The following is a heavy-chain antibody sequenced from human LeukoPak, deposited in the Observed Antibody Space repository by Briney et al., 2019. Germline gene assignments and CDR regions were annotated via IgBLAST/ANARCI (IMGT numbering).Heavy chain of an antibody. V-gene: IGHV4-34*01. D-gene: IGHD6-6*01. CDR2: INHSGST. Sequence: PSETLSLTCAVYGGSFSGYYWSWIRQPPGKRLEWIGEINHSGSTNYNPSLKSRVTISVDTSKNQFSLKLSSVTAADTAVYYCARGISSSSFDYYYYYMDVWGKGTTVTVSS. CDR3: ARGISSSSFDYYYYYMDV. J-gene: IGHJ6*03. CDR1: GGSFSGYY.